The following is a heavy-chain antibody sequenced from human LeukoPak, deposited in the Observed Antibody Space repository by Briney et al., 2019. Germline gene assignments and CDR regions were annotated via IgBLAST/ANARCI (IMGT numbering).Heavy chain of an antibody. V-gene: IGHV4-34*01. CDR3: ASPKYYYYGMDV. J-gene: IGHJ6*02. CDR1: GGSFSGYY. Sequence: SETLSLTCAVYGGSFSGYYWSWIRQPPGKGLEWIGEINHSGSTNYNPSLKSQVTISVDTSKNQFSLKLSSVTAADTAVYYCASPKYYYYGMDVWGQGTTVTVSS. CDR2: INHSGST.